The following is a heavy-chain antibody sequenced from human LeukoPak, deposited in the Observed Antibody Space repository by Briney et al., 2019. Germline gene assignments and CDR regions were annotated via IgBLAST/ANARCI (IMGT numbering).Heavy chain of an antibody. CDR2: ITDSGGNT. Sequence: PGGSLRLSCAASGFTFSNYALSWVRQAPGKGLEWVSAITDSGGNTYYADSVKGRFTISRDNSKNTLCLQLNSLRAEDTAVYYCARDRLDYGDFDAFDIWGQGTMVIVSS. J-gene: IGHJ3*02. V-gene: IGHV3-23*01. CDR1: GFTFSNYA. CDR3: ARDRLDYGDFDAFDI. D-gene: IGHD4-17*01.